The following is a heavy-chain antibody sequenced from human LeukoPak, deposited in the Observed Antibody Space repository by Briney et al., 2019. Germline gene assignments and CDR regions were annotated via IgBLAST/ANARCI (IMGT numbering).Heavy chain of an antibody. Sequence: GGSLRLSCAASGFIFSSYAMSWVRLAPGKGLEWISVISGSGGRTDYANSVKGRFTISRDNSKNTLYLQMGSLRVEDMAVYYCARARGYDTRDFDYWGQGTLVTVSS. J-gene: IGHJ4*02. D-gene: IGHD6-13*01. CDR1: GFIFSSYA. V-gene: IGHV3-23*01. CDR2: ISGSGGRT. CDR3: ARARGYDTRDFDY.